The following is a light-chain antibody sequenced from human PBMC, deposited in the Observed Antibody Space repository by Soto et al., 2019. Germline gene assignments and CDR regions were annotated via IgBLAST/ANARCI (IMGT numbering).Light chain of an antibody. CDR3: SSHTSSSTSYV. V-gene: IGLV2-14*01. J-gene: IGLJ1*01. CDR1: SSDGGGYNY. Sequence: QCVLTQPASVSGSPGQSITISSTGTSSDGGGYNYVSWYQQHPGKDPKLMIYDVSNRPSGVSNRFSGSKSANTASLTISGLQAEDEANYYCSSHTSSSTSYVFGTGTKVTVL. CDR2: DVS.